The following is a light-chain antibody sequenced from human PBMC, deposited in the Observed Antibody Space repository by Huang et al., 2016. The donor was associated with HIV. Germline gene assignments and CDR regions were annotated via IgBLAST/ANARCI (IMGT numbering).Light chain of an antibody. CDR2: KAS. J-gene: IGKJ1*01. CDR1: QSISTW. Sequence: DIQMTQSPSTLSASVGDRVTITCRASQSISTWLAWYQQKPGKAPKLLIDKASSLESGVPSRFSGRGSGTEFTLTIISLQPDDFATYYCQQYNSYPWTFGQGTKVEIK. CDR3: QQYNSYPWT. V-gene: IGKV1-5*03.